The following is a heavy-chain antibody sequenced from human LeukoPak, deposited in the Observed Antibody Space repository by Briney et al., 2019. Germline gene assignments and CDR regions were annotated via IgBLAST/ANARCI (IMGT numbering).Heavy chain of an antibody. Sequence: ASVKVSCKASGYTFTDYYMHWVRQAPGQGLEWMGWLNPNTLVTKYAQHFQGRVSMTWDTSISTGHLDLHSLTSDDTAVYYCARKDGGRDGMDVWGQGTTVTVSS. CDR2: LNPNTLVT. V-gene: IGHV1-2*02. CDR1: GYTFTDYY. D-gene: IGHD2-15*01. CDR3: ARKDGGRDGMDV. J-gene: IGHJ6*02.